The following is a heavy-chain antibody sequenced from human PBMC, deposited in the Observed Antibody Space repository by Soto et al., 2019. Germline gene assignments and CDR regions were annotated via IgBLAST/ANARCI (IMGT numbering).Heavy chain of an antibody. D-gene: IGHD5-18*01. V-gene: IGHV3-30-3*01. CDR1: GFTFSSYA. CDR2: ISYDGSNK. J-gene: IGHJ4*02. Sequence: QVQLVESVGGVVQPGRSLRLSCAASGFTFSSYAMHWVRQAPGKGLEWVAVISYDGSNKYYADSVKGRFTISRDNSKNTLYLQMNSLRAEDTAVYYCARVRGYSYGYFDYWGQGTLVTVSS. CDR3: ARVRGYSYGYFDY.